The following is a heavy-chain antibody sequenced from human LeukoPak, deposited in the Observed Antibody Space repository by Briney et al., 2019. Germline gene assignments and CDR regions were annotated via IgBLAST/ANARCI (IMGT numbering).Heavy chain of an antibody. D-gene: IGHD3-22*01. V-gene: IGHV1-18*01. J-gene: IGHJ5*02. CDR1: GYTFTSYG. CDR2: ISANNGNT. Sequence: ASVKVSCKASGYTFTSYGISWVRQAPGQGLEWMGWISANNGNTNYAQKLQGRVTMTTDTSTSTAYMELRSLRSDDTAVYYCARGGYYDSSGYPWWFDPWGQGTLVTVSS. CDR3: ARGGYYDSSGYPWWFDP.